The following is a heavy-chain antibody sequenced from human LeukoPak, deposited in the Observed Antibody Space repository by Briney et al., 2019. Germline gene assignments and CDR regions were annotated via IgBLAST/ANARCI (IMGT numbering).Heavy chain of an antibody. CDR2: ISAYNGNT. CDR3: ARDWGYGDSLLYYCYYYGMDV. D-gene: IGHD4-17*01. CDR1: GYTFTSYG. V-gene: IGHV1-18*01. J-gene: IGHJ6*02. Sequence: ASVKVSCKASGYTFTSYGISWVRQAPGQGLEWMGWISAYNGNTNYAQKLQGRVTMTTDTSTSTAYMELRSLRSDDTAVYYCARDWGYGDSLLYYCYYYGMDVWGQGTTVTVSS.